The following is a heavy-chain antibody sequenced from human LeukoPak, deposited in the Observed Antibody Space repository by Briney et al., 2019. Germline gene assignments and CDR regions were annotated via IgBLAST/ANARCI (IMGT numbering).Heavy chain of an antibody. D-gene: IGHD1-20*01. CDR3: ARDFYNLTPGPWFDP. J-gene: IGHJ5*02. CDR2: ISSSGSTI. CDR1: GFTFSDYY. Sequence: PGGSLRLSCAASGFTFSDYYMSWVRQAPGKGVEWVSYISSSGSTIYYADSVKGPFTISRDNATNSLYLQINSLRAEDTAVYYCARDFYNLTPGPWFDPWGQGTLVTVSS. V-gene: IGHV3-11*01.